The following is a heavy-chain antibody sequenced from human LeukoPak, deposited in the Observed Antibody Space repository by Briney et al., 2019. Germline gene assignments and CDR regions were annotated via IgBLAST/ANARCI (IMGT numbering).Heavy chain of an antibody. CDR3: ARVTADYDSSGYHLWFDP. Sequence: SETLSLTCTVSGGSISNYYWSWIRQPPGKELEWIGYIYYSGSTNYNPSLKSRVTISVDTSKNQFSLKLSSVTAADTAVYYCARVTADYDSSGYHLWFDPWGQGTLVTVSS. CDR2: IYYSGST. D-gene: IGHD3-22*01. CDR1: GGSISNYY. V-gene: IGHV4-59*01. J-gene: IGHJ5*02.